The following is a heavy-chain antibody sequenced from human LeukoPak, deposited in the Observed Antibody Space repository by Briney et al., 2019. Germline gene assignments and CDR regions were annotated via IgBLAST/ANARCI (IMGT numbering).Heavy chain of an antibody. V-gene: IGHV4-59*01. D-gene: IGHD4-11*01. J-gene: IGHJ5*02. CDR3: ARDYSSFNWFDP. CDR1: GGSFSGYY. Sequence: SETLSLTCAVYGGSFSGYYWSWIRQPPGKGLEWIGYISYSGGTNYNPSLKSRVTISGDTSKNQFSLKLISVTAADTAVYYCARDYSSFNWFDPWGQGTLVTVSS. CDR2: ISYSGGT.